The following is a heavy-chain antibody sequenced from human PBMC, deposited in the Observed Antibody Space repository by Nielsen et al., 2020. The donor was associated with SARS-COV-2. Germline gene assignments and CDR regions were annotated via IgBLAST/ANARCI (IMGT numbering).Heavy chain of an antibody. CDR2: IWYDGSNK. Sequence: GESLKISCAASGFTFSSYGMHWVRQAPGKGLEWVAVIWYDGSNKYYADSVKGRFTISRDNSKNTLYLQMNSLRAEDTAVYYCAKGGSGSYRYYFDYWGQGTLVTVSS. D-gene: IGHD1-26*01. V-gene: IGHV3-30*02. CDR3: AKGGSGSYRYYFDY. J-gene: IGHJ4*02. CDR1: GFTFSSYG.